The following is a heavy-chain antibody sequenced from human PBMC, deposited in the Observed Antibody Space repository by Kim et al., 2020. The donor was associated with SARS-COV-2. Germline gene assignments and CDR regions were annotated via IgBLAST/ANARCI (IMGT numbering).Heavy chain of an antibody. D-gene: IGHD3-10*02. CDR2: ISAYNGNT. V-gene: IGHV1-18*01. CDR1: GYTFTSYG. CDR3: ARSRITMYDY. Sequence: ASVKVSCKASGYTFTSYGLSWVRQAPGQGLEWMGWISAYNGNTNYAQKLQGRVTMTTDTSTRTAYMELRSPRSDDTAVYYCARSRITMYDYWGQGTLVTVSS. J-gene: IGHJ4*02.